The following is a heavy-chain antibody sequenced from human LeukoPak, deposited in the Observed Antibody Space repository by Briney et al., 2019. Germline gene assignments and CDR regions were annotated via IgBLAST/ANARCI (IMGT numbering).Heavy chain of an antibody. CDR1: GFPFSSYG. J-gene: IGHJ4*02. CDR2: IWYDGSNK. V-gene: IGHV3-33*01. D-gene: IGHD5-18*01. CDR3: ARRGYSYADGYFDY. Sequence: GSLRLSCAASGFPFSSYGMHWVRQAPGKGLEWVAVIWYDGSNKYYADSVKGRFTISRDNSKNTLYLQMNSLRAEDTAVYYCARRGYSYADGYFDYGGQGTLVTVSS.